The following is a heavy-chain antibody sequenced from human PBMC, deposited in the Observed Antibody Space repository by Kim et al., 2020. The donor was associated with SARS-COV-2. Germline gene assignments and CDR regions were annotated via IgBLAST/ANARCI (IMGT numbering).Heavy chain of an antibody. D-gene: IGHD6-6*01. CDR3: ARTLSSSSLFCWFDP. CDR1: GGSISSSTNY. CDR2: ISYSGST. V-gene: IGHV4-39*01. Sequence: SETLSLTCTVSGGSISSSTNYWNWIRQPPGKGLEWIGSISYSGSTYYNPSLKSRVTISVDTSKNQFSLKLSSVTAADTAVYYCARTLSSSSLFCWFDPW. J-gene: IGHJ5*02.